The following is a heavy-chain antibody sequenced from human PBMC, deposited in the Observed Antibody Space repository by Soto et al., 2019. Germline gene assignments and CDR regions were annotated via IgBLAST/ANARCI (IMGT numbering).Heavy chain of an antibody. CDR1: GFTISSYA. D-gene: IGHD6-19*01. J-gene: IGHJ4*02. CDR2: ISGGST. CDR3: AKGGLYSSGWRYY. Sequence: EVQLLESGGGLVQPGGSLRVSCAVSGFTISSYAMSWIRQAPGKGLEWVSEISGGSTYYADSVKGRFTISRDTSKNTLYLLRNSLRADDTAVYYCAKGGLYSSGWRYYWGQGTLVTVSS. V-gene: IGHV3-23*01.